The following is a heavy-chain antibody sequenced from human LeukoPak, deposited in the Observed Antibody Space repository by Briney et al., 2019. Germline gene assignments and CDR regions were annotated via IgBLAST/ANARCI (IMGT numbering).Heavy chain of an antibody. CDR2: ISSSGGTI. Sequence: GGSLRLSCAASGFTFSSYEINWVRQAPGKGLEWVSYISSSGGTIYYADSVKGRFTISRDNAKNSLYLQMNSLRAEDTAVYYCARKQVDSMAMEYYFDYWGQGTLVTVSS. CDR1: GFTFSSYE. J-gene: IGHJ4*02. D-gene: IGHD5-12*01. V-gene: IGHV3-48*03. CDR3: ARKQVDSMAMEYYFDY.